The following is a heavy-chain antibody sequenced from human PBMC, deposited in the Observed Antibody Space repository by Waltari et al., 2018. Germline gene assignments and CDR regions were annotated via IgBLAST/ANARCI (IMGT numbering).Heavy chain of an antibody. CDR2: ISYDGRNK. J-gene: IGHJ2*01. V-gene: IGHV3-30*10. Sequence: QVHLVESGGGVVQPGGSLRLSCAASGFSFSSHGMHWVRQAPGKGLQWVSVISYDGRNKYYTDSVKGRFTVSRDNSQNTLHLQMNSLAVEDTAVYYCAREGVILKITDRYFDMWGRGKLVTVSS. D-gene: IGHD3-9*01. CDR3: AREGVILKITDRYFDM. CDR1: GFSFSSHG.